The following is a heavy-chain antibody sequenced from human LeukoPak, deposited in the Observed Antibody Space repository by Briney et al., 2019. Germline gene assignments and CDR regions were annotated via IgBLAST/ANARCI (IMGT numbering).Heavy chain of an antibody. D-gene: IGHD3-10*01. Sequence: GGSLRLSCAASGFTFDDYAMHWVRQAPGKGLEGVSGISWNRGSIGYADSVKGRFTISRDNAKNSLYLQMNSLRAEDTALYYCAKGFRSKGNYYYYMDVWGKGTTVTVSS. J-gene: IGHJ6*03. CDR3: AKGFRSKGNYYYYMDV. V-gene: IGHV3-9*01. CDR2: ISWNRGSI. CDR1: GFTFDDYA.